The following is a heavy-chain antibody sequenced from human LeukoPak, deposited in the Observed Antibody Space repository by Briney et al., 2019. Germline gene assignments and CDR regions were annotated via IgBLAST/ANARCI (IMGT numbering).Heavy chain of an antibody. V-gene: IGHV4-34*01. D-gene: IGHD5-18*01. CDR1: GGSFSGYY. Sequence: SETLSLTCAVYGGSFSGYYWSWIRQPPGKGLEWIGEINHSGSTNYNPSLKSRVTISVDTSKNQFSLKLSSVTAADTAVYYCARDPSHRGPGYRHINWFDPWGQGTLVTVSS. CDR2: INHSGST. CDR3: ARDPSHRGPGYRHINWFDP. J-gene: IGHJ5*02.